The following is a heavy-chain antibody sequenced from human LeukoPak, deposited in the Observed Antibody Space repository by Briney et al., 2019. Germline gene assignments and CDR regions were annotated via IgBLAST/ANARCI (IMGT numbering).Heavy chain of an antibody. J-gene: IGHJ4*02. CDR2: MHPNSGKT. Sequence: ASVKVSCKASRYTFTSYVINGVRQAAGHGLEWMGGMHPNSGKTVYTQKLPARVTKTRNTSISTAYMQLSSLRSEDTAVYYCATNSGSYASHYWGQGTLVTVSS. CDR1: RYTFTSYV. CDR3: ATNSGSYASHY. D-gene: IGHD1-26*01. V-gene: IGHV1-8*01.